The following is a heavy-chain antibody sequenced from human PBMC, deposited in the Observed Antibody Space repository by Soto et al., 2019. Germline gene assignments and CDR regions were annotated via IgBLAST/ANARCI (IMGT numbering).Heavy chain of an antibody. D-gene: IGHD3-16*01. J-gene: IGHJ6*02. V-gene: IGHV4-30-4*01. CDR2: IFYSGRT. CDR3: ARDGGAAYPFYYYGMDV. Sequence: PSETLSLTCTVFGGSISSGDYYWSWIRQPPGKGLEWIGYIFYSGRTYYNPSLKSRLTISIDTSKNQFSLKLTSVTAADSAVYYCARDGGAAYPFYYYGMDVWGQGTTVTVS. CDR1: GGSISSGDYY.